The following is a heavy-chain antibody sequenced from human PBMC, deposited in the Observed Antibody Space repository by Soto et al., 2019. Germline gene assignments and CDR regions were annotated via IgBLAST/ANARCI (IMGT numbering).Heavy chain of an antibody. J-gene: IGHJ4*02. CDR2: ISYDGSNK. V-gene: IGHV3-30-3*01. CDR3: ARDHMVRGALGVFDY. D-gene: IGHD3-10*01. Sequence: QVQLVESGGGVVQPGRSLRLSCAASGFTFSSYAMHWVRQAPGKGLEWVAVISYDGSNKYYADSVKGRFTISRDNSKNSLYLQMNCLRAEDTAVYYCARDHMVRGALGVFDYWGQGTLVTVSS. CDR1: GFTFSSYA.